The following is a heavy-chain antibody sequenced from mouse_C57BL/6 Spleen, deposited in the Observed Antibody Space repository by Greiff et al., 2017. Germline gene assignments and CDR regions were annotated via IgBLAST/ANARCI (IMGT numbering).Heavy chain of an antibody. CDR1: GYAFSSSW. D-gene: IGHD2-5*01. Sequence: QVQLQQSGPELVKPGASVKISCKASGYAFSSSWMNWVKQRPGKGLEWIGRIYPGDGDTNYNGKFKGKATLTADQSSSTAYMQLSSLTSEDSAVYFCARSYYSNYFDYWGQGTTLTVAS. J-gene: IGHJ2*01. CDR2: IYPGDGDT. V-gene: IGHV1-82*01. CDR3: ARSYYSNYFDY.